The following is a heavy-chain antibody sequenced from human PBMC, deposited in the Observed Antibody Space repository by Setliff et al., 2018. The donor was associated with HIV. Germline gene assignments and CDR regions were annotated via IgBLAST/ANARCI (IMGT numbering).Heavy chain of an antibody. Sequence: ASVKVSCKTSGYTFTDYYIHWVRQAPGQRLEWMGQVNCKFGDTRYAEKFQGRVTMTTDTSTSTAYMELRSLRSDDTAVYYCARYGPGAFDIWGQGTMVTVSS. J-gene: IGHJ3*02. V-gene: IGHV1-2*06. CDR2: VNCKFGDT. CDR1: GYTFTDYY. CDR3: ARYGPGAFDI. D-gene: IGHD2-8*01.